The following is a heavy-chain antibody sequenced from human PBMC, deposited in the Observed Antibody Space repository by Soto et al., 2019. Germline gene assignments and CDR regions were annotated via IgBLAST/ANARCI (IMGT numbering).Heavy chain of an antibody. CDR3: ARGDIVTVPTTGGWFDP. Sequence: QVRLQESGSGLVNPSQTLSLTCEVSGGSITAGGYSWSWIRRPPGKGLEFLGSGYASGGAYSNPSVSSRVTVSVDMSKNRFSLRLTSLTAADSAVYYCARGDIVTVPTTGGWFDPWGQGTPVIVSS. CDR1: GGSITAGGYS. D-gene: IGHD3-9*01. CDR2: GYASGGA. V-gene: IGHV4-30-2*01. J-gene: IGHJ5*02.